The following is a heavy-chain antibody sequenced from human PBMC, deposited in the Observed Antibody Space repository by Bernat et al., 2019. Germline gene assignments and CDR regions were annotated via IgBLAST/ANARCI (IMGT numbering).Heavy chain of an antibody. CDR3: ARADGNSFWFDP. CDR2: ISGSGGST. D-gene: IGHD4-23*01. Sequence: EVQLVESGGGLVQPGGSLRLSCAASGFTFSSYAMSWVRQAPGKGLEWVSAISGSGGSTYYADSVKGRFTISGDNSKNTLYLQMNSLRAEDTGVYYCARADGNSFWFDPWGQGTLVTVSS. J-gene: IGHJ5*02. V-gene: IGHV3-23*04. CDR1: GFTFSSYA.